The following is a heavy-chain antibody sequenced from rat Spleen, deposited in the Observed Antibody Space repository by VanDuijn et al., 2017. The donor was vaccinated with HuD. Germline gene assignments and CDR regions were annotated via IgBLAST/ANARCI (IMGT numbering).Heavy chain of an antibody. J-gene: IGHJ4*01. CDR1: GFTFGDYA. CDR3: ARGGYVMDA. CDR2: ISTGGGNT. V-gene: IGHV5S23*01. Sequence: EVQLVESGGGLVQPGNSLKLSCVASGFTFGDYAMAWVRQSPEKGLEWVASISTGGGNTYYRDSVKGRFTISRDNAKSTLYLQMDSLRSEDTATYYCARGGYVMDAWGQGASVTVSS.